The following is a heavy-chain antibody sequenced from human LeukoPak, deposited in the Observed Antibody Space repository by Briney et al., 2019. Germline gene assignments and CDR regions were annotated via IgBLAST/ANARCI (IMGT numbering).Heavy chain of an antibody. CDR2: ISSSGSTI. J-gene: IGHJ4*02. CDR3: ARGRQTILTTVVTTDY. D-gene: IGHD4-23*01. V-gene: IGHV3-11*01. CDR1: GFTFSDYY. Sequence: GGSLRLSCAASGFTFSDYYMSWIRQAPGKGLEWVSYISSSGSTIYYADSVKGRFTISRDNAKNSLYLQMNNLRAEDTAVYYCARGRQTILTTVVTTDYWGQGTLVTVSS.